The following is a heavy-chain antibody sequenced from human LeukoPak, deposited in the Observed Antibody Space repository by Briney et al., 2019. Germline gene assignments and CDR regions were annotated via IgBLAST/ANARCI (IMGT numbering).Heavy chain of an antibody. J-gene: IGHJ4*02. V-gene: IGHV3-7*01. CDR3: ARFYGSGSYYSYFDY. Sequence: GSLRLSCAASGFTFSSYWMSWVRQAPGKGREWVANIKQDGSEKYYVDSVKGRFTISRDNAKNSLYLQMNSLRAEDTAVYYCARFYGSGSYYSYFDYWGQGTLVTVSS. CDR2: IKQDGSEK. CDR1: GFTFSSYW. D-gene: IGHD3-10*01.